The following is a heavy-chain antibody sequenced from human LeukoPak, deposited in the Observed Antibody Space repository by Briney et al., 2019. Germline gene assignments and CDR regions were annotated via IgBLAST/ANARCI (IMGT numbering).Heavy chain of an antibody. V-gene: IGHV4-34*01. Sequence: SETLSLTCAVYGGSFSGYYWSWIRQPPGKGLEWIGEINHSGSTNYNPSLKSRVTISVDTSKNQFSLKLSSVTAADTAVYYCARGYGVLRSMDVWGQGTTVTVSS. CDR2: INHSGST. CDR1: GGSFSGYY. D-gene: IGHD2-8*02. CDR3: ARGYGVLRSMDV. J-gene: IGHJ6*02.